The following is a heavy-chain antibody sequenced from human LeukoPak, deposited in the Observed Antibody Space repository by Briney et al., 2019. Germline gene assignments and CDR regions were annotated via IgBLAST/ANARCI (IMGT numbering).Heavy chain of an antibody. J-gene: IGHJ3*02. CDR1: GFSFRNAW. D-gene: IGHD2-21*02. Sequence: GGSLRLSCAASGFSFRNAWMSWVRQAPGKGLEWVGRIKSKTDGGTTDYAAPVKGRVTISRDDSKNTLYLQMNSLKTEDTAVYYCTTVWNCGGDCSDAFDIWGQGTMVTVSS. CDR3: TTVWNCGGDCSDAFDI. CDR2: IKSKTDGGTT. V-gene: IGHV3-15*01.